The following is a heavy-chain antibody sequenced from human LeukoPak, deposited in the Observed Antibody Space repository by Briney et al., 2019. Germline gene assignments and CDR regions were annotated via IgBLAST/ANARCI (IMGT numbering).Heavy chain of an antibody. CDR1: GFTFSGYS. D-gene: IGHD3-9*01. J-gene: IGHJ3*02. Sequence: PGGSLSLSCAASGFTFSGYSLNWFRQAPGKGLEWVSSISSSSYTYYTQSVKSRFTISIDTAKNSLYLQMNSMRAEDTAVYYCARNPHLHDILTGFRAFDTWGQGTMVTVSS. CDR2: ISSSSYT. CDR3: ARNPHLHDILTGFRAFDT. V-gene: IGHV3-21*01.